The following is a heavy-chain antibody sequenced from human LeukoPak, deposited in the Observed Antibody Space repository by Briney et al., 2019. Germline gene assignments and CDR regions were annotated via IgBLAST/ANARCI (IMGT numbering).Heavy chain of an antibody. CDR1: GYTFTSYY. Sequence: ASVKVSCKASGYTFTSYYMHWVRQAPGQGLEWMGIINPSGGSTSYAQKFQGRVTMTRDTSTSTVYMELSSLRSEDTAVYYCARGWDIVVVPAAMRRVAEGYFDYWGQGTLVTVSS. V-gene: IGHV1-46*01. CDR2: INPSGGST. CDR3: ARGWDIVVVPAAMRRVAEGYFDY. D-gene: IGHD2-2*01. J-gene: IGHJ4*02.